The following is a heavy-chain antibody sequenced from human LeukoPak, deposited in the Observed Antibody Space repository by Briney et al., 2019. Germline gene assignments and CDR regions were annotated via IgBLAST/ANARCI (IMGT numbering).Heavy chain of an antibody. CDR3: ARLGDWGSGT. CDR1: GGSISSSSYY. Sequence: PSETLSLTCTVSGGSISSSSYYWGWIRQPPGKGLEWIGSMYYSGITYYNLSLKRRVTISVDTSKNQFSLKLSSVTAADTAVYYCARLGDWGSGTLGQGTLVTVSS. D-gene: IGHD3-10*01. J-gene: IGHJ5*02. CDR2: MYYSGIT. V-gene: IGHV4-39*01.